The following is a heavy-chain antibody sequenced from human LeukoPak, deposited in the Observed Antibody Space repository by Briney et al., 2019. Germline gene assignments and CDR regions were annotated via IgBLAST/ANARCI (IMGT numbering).Heavy chain of an antibody. CDR1: GFTLSNYW. Sequence: GGSLRLTCTASGFTLSNYWMSWVRQTPEKGLEWVANIKQDESEKVYVDSVKGRFTISRDNAKSSLYLQMSGLRADNTAVYYWARDPYSSTWSYGMDIWGQGTTVTVSS. V-gene: IGHV3-7*05. D-gene: IGHD6-13*01. J-gene: IGHJ6*02. CDR3: ARDPYSSTWSYGMDI. CDR2: IKQDESEK.